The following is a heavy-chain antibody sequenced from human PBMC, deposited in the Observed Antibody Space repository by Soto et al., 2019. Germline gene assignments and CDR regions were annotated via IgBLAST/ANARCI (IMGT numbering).Heavy chain of an antibody. CDR3: TRDASSDSSGRGWFDP. Sequence: GGSLRLSCASSGFTFRSFTMNWVRQAPGKGLEWVSTISINSAYIYYTDALRGRFTISRDNAKNSLHLQMNSLRAEDTAVYYCTRDASSDSSGRGWFDPAGPGTPVTVS. D-gene: IGHD6-25*01. V-gene: IGHV3-21*01. CDR2: ISINSAYI. CDR1: GFTFRSFT. J-gene: IGHJ5*02.